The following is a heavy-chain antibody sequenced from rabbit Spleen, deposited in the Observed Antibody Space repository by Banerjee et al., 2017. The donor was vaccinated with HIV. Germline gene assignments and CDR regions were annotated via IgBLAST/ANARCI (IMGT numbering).Heavy chain of an antibody. D-gene: IGHD6-1*01. CDR1: GFDFSRYS. Sequence: QELVESGGGLVQPGESLKVSCKASGFDFSRYSINWVRQAPGKGLEWIACINAVTGKPVYASWVNGRFTISKTSSPTVTLQMTSLTAADTATYFCARSDKTYDSLDLWGQGTLVTVS. J-gene: IGHJ6*01. CDR2: INAVTGKP. V-gene: IGHV1S40*01. CDR3: ARSDKTYDSLDL.